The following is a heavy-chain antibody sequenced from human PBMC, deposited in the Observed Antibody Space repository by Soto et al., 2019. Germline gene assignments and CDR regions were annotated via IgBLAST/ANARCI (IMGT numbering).Heavy chain of an antibody. V-gene: IGHV1-2*02. CDR3: AVGGATLYGMDV. CDR1: GYTFTGYY. CDR2: IDPNSGGT. J-gene: IGHJ6*02. Sequence: ASVKVSCKASGYTFTGYYMHWVRQAPGQGLEWMGWIDPNSGGTNYAQKFQGRVTVTRDTSISTAYMELSRLRSDDTAVYYCAVGGATLYGMDVWGQGTTVTVSS. D-gene: IGHD1-26*01.